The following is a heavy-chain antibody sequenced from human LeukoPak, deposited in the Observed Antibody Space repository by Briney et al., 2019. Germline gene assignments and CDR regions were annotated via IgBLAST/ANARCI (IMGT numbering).Heavy chain of an antibody. CDR1: GGTFSSYA. CDR3: ARGTFSGSSSFDY. Sequence: PVKGSCKASGGTFSSYAIRWGRQAPGQRLEWMGGIIPIFGTANYAQKFQGRVTITTDESTSTAYMELSSLRSEDTAVYYCARGTFSGSSSFDYWGQGTLVTVSS. V-gene: IGHV1-69*05. D-gene: IGHD6-6*01. J-gene: IGHJ4*02. CDR2: IIPIFGTA.